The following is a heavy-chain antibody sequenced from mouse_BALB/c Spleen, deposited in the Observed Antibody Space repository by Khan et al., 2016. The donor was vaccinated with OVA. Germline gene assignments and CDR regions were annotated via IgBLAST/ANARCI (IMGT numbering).Heavy chain of an antibody. Sequence: VQLQESGAELAKPGASVKMSCKASGYTFTSYWMHWIKQRPGQGLEWIGYLNPTSGYTDYNQKFKDKATLTADKSSSTAYMERRSMSSDDAAVDYCARDRIDYWGQGIALTVSS. V-gene: IGHV1-7*01. CDR2: LNPTSGYT. CDR3: ARDRIDY. CDR1: GYTFTSYW. J-gene: IGHJ2*01.